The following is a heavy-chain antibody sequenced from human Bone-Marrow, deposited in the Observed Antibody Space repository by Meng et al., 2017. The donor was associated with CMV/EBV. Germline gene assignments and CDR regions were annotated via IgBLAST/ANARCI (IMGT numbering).Heavy chain of an antibody. J-gene: IGHJ4*02. CDR1: GFTFDDYA. Sequence: GESLKISCAASGFTFDDYAMHWVRQAPGKGLEWVSSISSSSSYIYYADSVKGRFTISRDNAKNSLYQQMNSLRAEDTAVYYCARGSSSIFDYWGQGTLVTVSS. CDR3: ARGSSSIFDY. CDR2: ISSSSSYI. D-gene: IGHD6-6*01. V-gene: IGHV3-21*01.